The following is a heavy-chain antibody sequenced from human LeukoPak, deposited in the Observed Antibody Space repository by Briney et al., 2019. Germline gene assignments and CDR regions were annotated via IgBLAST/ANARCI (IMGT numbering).Heavy chain of an antibody. CDR3: ARGPTHGGTYFDS. D-gene: IGHD2-15*01. J-gene: IGHJ4*02. Sequence: PSETLSLTCTVSGGFISNYYWSWIRQPAGKEPEWIGRIHSSGSTLYNPSLKSRVTVSVDTSKNQFSLRLTSATAADTAVYYRARGPTHGGTYFDSWGQGTLVTVSS. CDR1: GGFISNYY. V-gene: IGHV4-4*07. CDR2: IHSSGST.